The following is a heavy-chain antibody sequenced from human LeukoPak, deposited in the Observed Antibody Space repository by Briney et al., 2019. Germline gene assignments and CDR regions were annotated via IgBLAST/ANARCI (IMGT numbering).Heavy chain of an antibody. CDR3: ARERYYGSGRASGMDV. CDR1: GFTFSSYG. CDR2: ISYDGSNK. Sequence: PGRSLRLSCAASGFTFSSYGMHWVRQAPGKGLEWVAVISYDGSNKYYADSVKGRFTISRDNSKNTLCLQMNSLRAEDTAVYYCARERYYGSGRASGMDVWGQGTTVTVSS. D-gene: IGHD3-10*01. V-gene: IGHV3-30*03. J-gene: IGHJ6*02.